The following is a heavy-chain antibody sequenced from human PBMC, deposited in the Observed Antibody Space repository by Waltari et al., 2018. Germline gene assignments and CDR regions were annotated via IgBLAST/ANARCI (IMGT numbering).Heavy chain of an antibody. V-gene: IGHV4-38-2*01. CDR1: GYSISSGYY. CDR2: IYHSGST. D-gene: IGHD6-13*01. J-gene: IGHJ4*02. CDR3: ARLKGVAAAGTSYYFDY. Sequence: QVQLQESGPGLVKPSETLSLTCAVSGYSISSGYYWGWIRQPPGKGLEWIGSIYHSGSTYYNPSLKSRVTISVDTSKNQFSLKLSSVTAADTAVYYCARLKGVAAAGTSYYFDYWGQGTLVTVSS.